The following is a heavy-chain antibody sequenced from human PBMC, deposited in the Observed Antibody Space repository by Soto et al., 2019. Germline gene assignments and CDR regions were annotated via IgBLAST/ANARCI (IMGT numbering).Heavy chain of an antibody. J-gene: IGHJ4*02. CDR2: ISSSSSYI. CDR3: ARELRGTMALHY. D-gene: IGHD3-10*01. Sequence: EVQLVESGGGLVKPGGSLRLSCAASGFTFSSYSMNWVRQAPGKGLEWVSSISSSSSYIYYADSVKGRFTISRDNDKNSLYLQMNSLRAEDTAVYYCARELRGTMALHYWGQGTLVTVSS. V-gene: IGHV3-21*01. CDR1: GFTFSSYS.